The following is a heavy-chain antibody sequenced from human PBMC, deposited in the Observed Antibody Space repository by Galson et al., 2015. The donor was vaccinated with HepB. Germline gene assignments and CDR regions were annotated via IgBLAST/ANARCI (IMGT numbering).Heavy chain of an antibody. CDR2: IKQDGSEK. J-gene: IGHJ4*02. CDR1: GFTFSSYW. D-gene: IGHD3-3*01. CDR3: ARDHVTVGLYYDFWSGPGSPDY. V-gene: IGHV3-7*01. Sequence: SLRLSCAASGFTFSSYWMSWVRQAPGKGLEWVANIKQDGSEKYYVDSVKGRFTISRDNAKNSLYLQMNSLRAEDTAVYYCARDHVTVGLYYDFWSGPGSPDYWGQGTLVTVSS.